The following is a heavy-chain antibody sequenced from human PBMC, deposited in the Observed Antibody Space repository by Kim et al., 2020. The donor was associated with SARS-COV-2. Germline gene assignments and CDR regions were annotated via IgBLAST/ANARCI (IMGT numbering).Heavy chain of an antibody. CDR3: ARDYDILTGYYSPFYFH. CDR2: ISYDGSNK. D-gene: IGHD3-9*01. V-gene: IGHV3-30*04. J-gene: IGHJ4*01. Sequence: GGSLRLSCAVSGFTFSSYAMHWVRQAPGKGLEWVAVISYDGSNKYYADSVKGRFTISRDNSKNTLYLQMNRLRAEDTAVYYCARDYDILTGYYSPFYFH. CDR1: GFTFSSYA.